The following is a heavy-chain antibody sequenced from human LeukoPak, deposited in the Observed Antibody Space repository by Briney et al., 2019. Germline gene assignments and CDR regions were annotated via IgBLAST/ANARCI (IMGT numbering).Heavy chain of an antibody. Sequence: PGGSLRLSCTASGFTFGDYAMSWFRQAPGKGLEWVGFIRSKAYGGTTEYAASVKGRFTISRDDSKSIAYLQMNSLKTEDTAVYYCTRVRYSSGWTGIDAFDIWGQGTMVTVSS. D-gene: IGHD6-19*01. J-gene: IGHJ3*02. CDR2: IRSKAYGGTT. CDR1: GFTFGDYA. CDR3: TRVRYSSGWTGIDAFDI. V-gene: IGHV3-49*03.